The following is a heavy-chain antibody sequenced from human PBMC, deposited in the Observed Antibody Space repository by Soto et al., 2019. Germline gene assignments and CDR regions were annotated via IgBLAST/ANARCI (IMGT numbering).Heavy chain of an antibody. Sequence: EVQLLESGGGLVEPGGSLRLSWAGSGFIFNTYAMSWVRQAPGKGLEWVSGTSGGGLAHYADSVRGRFTISRDNSKNTLYLQMNSLKGEDTAVYYCAKDRDIVRGWFDPWGQGTPVTVSS. V-gene: IGHV3-23*01. CDR3: AKDRDIVRGWFDP. CDR1: GFIFNTYA. J-gene: IGHJ5*02. D-gene: IGHD2-15*01. CDR2: TSGGGLA.